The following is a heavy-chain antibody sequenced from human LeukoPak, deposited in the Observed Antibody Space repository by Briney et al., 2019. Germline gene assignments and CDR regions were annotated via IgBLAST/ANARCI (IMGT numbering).Heavy chain of an antibody. D-gene: IGHD5/OR15-5a*01. CDR3: AKDVTPSVGHDAFDL. J-gene: IGHJ3*01. CDR2: ISWNGDIT. Sequence: GRSLRLSCAASGFIFDDYAMYWVRQAPGKGLEWVSGISWNGDITAYADSVKGRFTISRDNAKNALYLEMNSLRTGDVALYYCAKDVTPSVGHDAFDLWGQGTMVTVSS. V-gene: IGHV3-9*03. CDR1: GFIFDDYA.